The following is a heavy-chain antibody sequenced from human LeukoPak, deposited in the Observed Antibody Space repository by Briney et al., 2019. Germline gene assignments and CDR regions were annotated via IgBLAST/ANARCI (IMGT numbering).Heavy chain of an antibody. Sequence: GGSLRLSCAASGFTFSSYGMRWVRQAPGKGLEWVAVISNDGSNIQYVDSVKGRFTISRDNSKNTLFLQMNSLRAEDTAVYYCAKDRGYMTTRYTDAFDIWGQGTMVTVSS. CDR3: AKDRGYMTTRYTDAFDI. J-gene: IGHJ3*02. V-gene: IGHV3-30*18. CDR2: ISNDGSNI. CDR1: GFTFSSYG. D-gene: IGHD4-11*01.